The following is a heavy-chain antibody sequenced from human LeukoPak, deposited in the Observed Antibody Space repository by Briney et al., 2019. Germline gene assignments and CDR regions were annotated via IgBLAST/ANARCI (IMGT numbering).Heavy chain of an antibody. D-gene: IGHD3-10*01. Sequence: SETLSLTCTVSGASVSATNYYWSWLRQHPGKGPEWIAYIYYDAGAYYNPSLESRVTISLDSSANQFSLGLRSVTAADTAVYYCARHEYGSGSYYFVYWGQGTLVTVSS. CDR2: IYYDAGA. J-gene: IGHJ4*02. CDR1: GASVSATNYY. V-gene: IGHV4-39*01. CDR3: ARHEYGSGSYYFVY.